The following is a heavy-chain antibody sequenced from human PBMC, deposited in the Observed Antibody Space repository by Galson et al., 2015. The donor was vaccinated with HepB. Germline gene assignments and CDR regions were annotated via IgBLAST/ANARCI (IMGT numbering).Heavy chain of an antibody. Sequence: SLRLSCAASGFTFSSYGMHWVRQAPGKGLEWVAVIWYDGSNKYYADSVKGRFTISRDNSKNTLYLQMNSLRAEDTAVYYCAREVWAAAGDAPPLDYWGQGTLVTVSS. J-gene: IGHJ4*02. D-gene: IGHD6-13*01. CDR1: GFTFSSYG. CDR3: AREVWAAAGDAPPLDY. V-gene: IGHV3-33*01. CDR2: IWYDGSNK.